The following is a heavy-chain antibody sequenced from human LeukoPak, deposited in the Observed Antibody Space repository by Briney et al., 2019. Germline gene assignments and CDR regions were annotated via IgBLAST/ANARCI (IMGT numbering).Heavy chain of an antibody. Sequence: GGSLRLSCAASGFTFSSYSMNWVRQAPGKGLEWVSSISTSSSYIYYADSVKGRFTISRDNAKNSLYLQMNSLRAGDTAVYYCARDSAGYCSSTSCAFDIWGQGTMVTVSS. CDR3: ARDSAGYCSSTSCAFDI. D-gene: IGHD2-2*01. CDR2: ISTSSSYI. CDR1: GFTFSSYS. V-gene: IGHV3-21*01. J-gene: IGHJ3*02.